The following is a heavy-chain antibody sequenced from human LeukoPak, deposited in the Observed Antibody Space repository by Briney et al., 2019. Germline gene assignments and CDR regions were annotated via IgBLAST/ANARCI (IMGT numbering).Heavy chain of an antibody. V-gene: IGHV3-23*01. J-gene: IGHJ4*02. D-gene: IGHD1-26*01. CDR3: ASLRLVSGSYSDFDY. CDR2: ISPSGGTT. CDR1: GFTFSSYA. Sequence: GGSLRLSCAASGFTFSSYAMSWVRQAPGRGLEWVSAISPSGGTTYYADSVKGRFTISRDNSKNTLYLQMNSLRAEDTAVYYCASLRLVSGSYSDFDYWGQGTLVTVSS.